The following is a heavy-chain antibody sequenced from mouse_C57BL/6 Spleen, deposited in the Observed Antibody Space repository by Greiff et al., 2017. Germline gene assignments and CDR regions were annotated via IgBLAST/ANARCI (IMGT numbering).Heavy chain of an antibody. V-gene: IGHV1-42*01. CDR2: INPSTGGT. CDR3: AREGMIRRYAMDY. J-gene: IGHJ4*01. D-gene: IGHD2-4*01. CDR1: GYSFTGYY. Sequence: VQLQQSGPELVKPGASVKISCKASGYSFTGYYMNWVKQSPEKSLEWIGEINPSTGGTPYNQKFKAKATLTVDKSSSTAYMQLKVLTSEDSAVYYCAREGMIRRYAMDYWGQGTSVTVSS.